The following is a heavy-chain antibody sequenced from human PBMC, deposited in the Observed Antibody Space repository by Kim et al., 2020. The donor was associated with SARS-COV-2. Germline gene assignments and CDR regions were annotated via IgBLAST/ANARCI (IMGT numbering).Heavy chain of an antibody. CDR3: AILAAAGRGWFDP. D-gene: IGHD6-13*01. V-gene: IGHV3-48*03. Sequence: GGSLRLSCAASGFIFSSYEMNWVRQAPGKGLEWVSYIGSSGTSIYYADSVKGRFTISRDNAKNSLYLQMNSLRAEDTAIYYCAILAAAGRGWFDPWGQGTLVTVSS. CDR2: IGSSGTSI. CDR1: GFIFSSYE. J-gene: IGHJ5*02.